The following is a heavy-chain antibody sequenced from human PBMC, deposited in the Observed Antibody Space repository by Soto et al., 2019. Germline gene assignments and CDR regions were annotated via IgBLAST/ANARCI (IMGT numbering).Heavy chain of an antibody. D-gene: IGHD2-21*01. CDR3: TRDDEGWSDCDLRY. J-gene: IGHJ4*02. Sequence: QVHLVESGGGVVQPGGSLRLSCAVSGFTFSSHSMHWVRQPADKELEWVALIYPEGDNKYYADSVKGRFTTSRDNSKNTMYLQMNSLRVEDTAVYYCTRDDEGWSDCDLRYLGQGALVTVSS. V-gene: IGHV3-30-3*01. CDR2: IYPEGDNK. CDR1: GFTFSSHS.